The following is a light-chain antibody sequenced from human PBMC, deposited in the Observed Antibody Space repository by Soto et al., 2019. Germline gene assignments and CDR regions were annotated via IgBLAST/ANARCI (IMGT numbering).Light chain of an antibody. CDR2: LNTDGSH. J-gene: IGLJ2*01. Sequence: QLVLTQSPSASASLGASVKLTCTLSSGHSSYAIAWHQQQPEKGPRYLMKLNTDGSHSKGDGIPDRFSGSSSGAERDLTISGLQSEDEADYYCQTWDTGTHVVFGGGTKLTVL. CDR1: SGHSSYA. V-gene: IGLV4-69*01. CDR3: QTWDTGTHVV.